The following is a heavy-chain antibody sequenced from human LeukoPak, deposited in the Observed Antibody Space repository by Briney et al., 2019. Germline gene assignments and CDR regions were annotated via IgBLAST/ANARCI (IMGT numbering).Heavy chain of an antibody. CDR2: IRSKGNSYAT. CDR1: GFTLSDAW. D-gene: IGHD3-22*01. J-gene: IGHJ4*02. Sequence: GGSLRLSCAASGFTLSDAWMSWVRQASGKGLEWVGRIRSKGNSYATAYAASVKGRFTISRDDSKNTAYLQMNSLKTEDTAVYYCTSIIVVANFDHWGQGTLVTVSS. CDR3: TSIIVVANFDH. V-gene: IGHV3-73*01.